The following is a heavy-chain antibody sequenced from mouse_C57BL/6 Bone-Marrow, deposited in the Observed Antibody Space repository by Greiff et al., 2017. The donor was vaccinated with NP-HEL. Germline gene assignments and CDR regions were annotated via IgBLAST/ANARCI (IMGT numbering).Heavy chain of an antibody. CDR2: IYPGSGNT. V-gene: IGHV1-76*01. CDR1: GYTFTDYY. CDR3: AHMITTGLNYAMDY. Sequence: VKLQESGAELVRPGASVKLSCKASGYTFTDYYINWVKQRPGQGLEWIARIYPGSGNTYYNEKFKGKATLTAEKSSSTAYMQLSSLTSEDSAVYFCAHMITTGLNYAMDYWGQGTSVTVSS. J-gene: IGHJ4*01. D-gene: IGHD2-4*01.